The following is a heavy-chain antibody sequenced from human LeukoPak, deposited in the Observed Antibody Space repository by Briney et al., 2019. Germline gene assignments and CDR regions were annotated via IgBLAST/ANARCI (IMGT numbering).Heavy chain of an antibody. V-gene: IGHV3-64*01. J-gene: IGHJ3*02. CDR1: GFTFSNYA. D-gene: IGHD6-19*01. CDR2: ISSNGGSL. Sequence: GGSLRLSCAASGFTFSNYALHWVRQAPGEGLEYVSSISSNGGSLYYAKSVRGRFTISRDNSKNTLFLQMGSLRAEDTAVYHCARGYSSGWDAFDIWGQGTMVTVSS. CDR3: ARGYSSGWDAFDI.